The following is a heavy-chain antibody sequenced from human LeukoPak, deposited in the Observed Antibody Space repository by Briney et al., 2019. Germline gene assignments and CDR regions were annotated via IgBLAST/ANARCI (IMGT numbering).Heavy chain of an antibody. CDR2: ISFDGYNK. D-gene: IGHD6-25*01. J-gene: IGHJ4*02. Sequence: GGSLRLSCAASGFTFSAYAMHWVRQAPGKGLEWVAVISFDGYNKYYVDSVKGRFTISRDNSKTTLYLEVNSLRPEDTAVYYCARTHRLSFATAGLFDSWGQGTLVTVSS. CDR3: ARTHRLSFATAGLFDS. V-gene: IGHV3-30-3*01. CDR1: GFTFSAYA.